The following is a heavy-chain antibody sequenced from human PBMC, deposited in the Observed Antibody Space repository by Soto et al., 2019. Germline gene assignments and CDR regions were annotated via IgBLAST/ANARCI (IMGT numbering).Heavy chain of an antibody. CDR2: IYRGAAT. Sequence: EVQLVESGGGLVQPGGSLRLSCAASGFTVSDNYMTWVRQAPGKGLEWVSVIYRGAATYYADSVKGRFTISRDNSKNTLYLHMNTLRVEDTAVYYCARGGETYPFDYWGQGTLVTVSS. CDR1: GFTVSDNY. J-gene: IGHJ4*02. V-gene: IGHV3-66*01. CDR3: ARGGETYPFDY.